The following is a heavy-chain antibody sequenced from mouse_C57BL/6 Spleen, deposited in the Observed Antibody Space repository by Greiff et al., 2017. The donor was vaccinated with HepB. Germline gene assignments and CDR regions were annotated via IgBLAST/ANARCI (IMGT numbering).Heavy chain of an antibody. CDR2: ISDGGSYT. CDR1: GFTFSSYA. D-gene: IGHD1-1*02. Sequence: EVQRVESGGGLVKPGGSLKLSCAASGFTFSSYAMSWVRQTPEKRLEWVATISDGGSYTYYPDNVKGRFTISRDNAKNNLYLQMSHLKSEDTAMYYCASEAGVGAFYFDYWGQGTTLTVSS. J-gene: IGHJ2*01. V-gene: IGHV5-4*01. CDR3: ASEAGVGAFYFDY.